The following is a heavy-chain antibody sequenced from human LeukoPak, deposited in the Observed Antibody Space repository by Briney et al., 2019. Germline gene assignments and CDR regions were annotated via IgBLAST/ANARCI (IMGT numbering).Heavy chain of an antibody. J-gene: IGHJ4*02. CDR1: GYTLTELS. CDR2: INPDSGGT. CDR3: ARDQYYNSGSPALRY. Sequence: ASVKVSCKVSGYTLTELSMHWVRQAPGQGLEWMGRINPDSGGTNYAQKFQGWVTLTRDTSISTAYMELTSLKSDDTAVYYCARDQYYNSGSPALRYWGQGTLVTVSS. V-gene: IGHV1-2*04. D-gene: IGHD3-10*01.